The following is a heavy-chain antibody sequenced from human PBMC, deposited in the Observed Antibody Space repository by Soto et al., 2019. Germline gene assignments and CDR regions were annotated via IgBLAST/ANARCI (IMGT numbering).Heavy chain of an antibody. CDR2: ISGSGGST. J-gene: IGHJ4*02. D-gene: IGHD6-6*01. CDR3: AKTTLLAARPSPFDY. V-gene: IGHV3-23*01. Sequence: GGSLRLSCAASGFTFSSYAMSWVRQAPGKGLEWVSAISGSGGSTYYADSVKGRFTISRDNSKNTLYLQMNSLRAEDTAVHYCAKTTLLAARPSPFDYWGQGTLVTVSS. CDR1: GFTFSSYA.